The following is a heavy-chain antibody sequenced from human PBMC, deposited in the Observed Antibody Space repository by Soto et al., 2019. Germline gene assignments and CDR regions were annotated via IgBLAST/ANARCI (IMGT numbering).Heavy chain of an antibody. J-gene: IGHJ4*02. CDR3: ARMSGTYYVPDY. Sequence: QVQLQESGPRLVEASQTLSLTCTVSNASITSSGYYWSWVRQPPGKRLEWIGYIYHSGSTFYSPSLQSRLTISVDTSKNQFFLTLRSVTAADTAVYHCARMSGTYYVPDYWGQGTLVTVSS. CDR2: IYHSGST. CDR1: NASITSSGYY. D-gene: IGHD1-26*01. V-gene: IGHV4-31*03.